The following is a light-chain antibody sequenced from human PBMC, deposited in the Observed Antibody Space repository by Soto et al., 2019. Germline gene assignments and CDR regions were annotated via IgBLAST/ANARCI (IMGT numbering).Light chain of an antibody. CDR3: QQRSNRPPLT. V-gene: IGKV3-11*01. CDR2: DAS. J-gene: IGKJ4*01. CDR1: QSVSSY. Sequence: EIVLTQSPATLSLSPGERATLSCRASQSVSSYLAWYQQQPGKAPRLLICDASNRATGIPARFSGSGAGTDFTLTISSLEHADFAVYYCQQRSNRPPLTFGGGTKVEIK.